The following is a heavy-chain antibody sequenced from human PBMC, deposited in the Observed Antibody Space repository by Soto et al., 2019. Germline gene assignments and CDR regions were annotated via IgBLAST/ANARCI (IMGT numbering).Heavy chain of an antibody. J-gene: IGHJ4*02. V-gene: IGHV1-3*01. D-gene: IGHD3-22*01. CDR2: ISPGNGNT. Sequence: GASVKVSCKASGYTFTSYGINWVRQAPGRGLEWMGWISPGNGNTKYSQQFQGRVIIDRDTSASTAYMELSSLRSEDTAVYYCARGGYFDSSNYLAYWGLGTLVTVS. CDR1: GYTFTSYG. CDR3: ARGGYFDSSNYLAY.